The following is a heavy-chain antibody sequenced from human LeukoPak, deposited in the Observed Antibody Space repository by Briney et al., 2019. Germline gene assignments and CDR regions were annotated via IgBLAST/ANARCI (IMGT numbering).Heavy chain of an antibody. J-gene: IGHJ4*02. CDR3: AKDPGGGYCSGGSCFY. V-gene: IGHV3-23*01. CDR1: GFGFSNYA. CDR2: IGVDAGSI. Sequence: GGSLRLSCAASGFGFSNYAMSWVRQAPGQGLEWVSGIGVDAGSIFYADSAKGRFAISRDNSKGTLYLQMNSLKAEDTAVYYCAKDPGGGYCSGGSCFYWGQGTLVTVSS. D-gene: IGHD2-15*01.